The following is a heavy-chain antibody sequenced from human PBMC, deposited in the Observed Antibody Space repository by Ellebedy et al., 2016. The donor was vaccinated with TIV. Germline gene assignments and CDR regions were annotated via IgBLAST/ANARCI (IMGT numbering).Heavy chain of an antibody. CDR3: ARGTAMAV. V-gene: IGHV3-7*03. CDR2: IKQDGSDK. CDR1: GFTFTSYW. J-gene: IGHJ6*02. Sequence: GESLKISCTASGFTFTSYWMSWVRQAPGKGLECVADIKQDGSDKNYVDSVKGRFIISRDNAKNSLYLEMNRLRAEDTAVYYCARGTAMAVWGQGTTITVS.